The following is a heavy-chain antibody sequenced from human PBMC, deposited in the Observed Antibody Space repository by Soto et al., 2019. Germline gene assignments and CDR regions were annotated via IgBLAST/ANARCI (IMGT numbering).Heavy chain of an antibody. D-gene: IGHD6-19*01. CDR1: GFTFSSYA. J-gene: IGHJ6*02. CDR2: ISYDGSDK. CDR3: ARAISSGWPYYYYYGMDV. V-gene: IGHV3-30-3*01. Sequence: QVQLVESGGGVVQPGRSLRLSCAASGFTFSSYAMHWVRQAPGKGLEWVAVISYDGSDKYYADSVKGRFTISRDNSKNTLYLQMNSLRAEDTAVYYCARAISSGWPYYYYYGMDVWGQGTTVTVSS.